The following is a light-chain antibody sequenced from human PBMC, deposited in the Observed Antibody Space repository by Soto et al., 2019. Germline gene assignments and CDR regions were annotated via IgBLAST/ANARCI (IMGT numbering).Light chain of an antibody. CDR1: QGVTTN. V-gene: IGKV3-15*01. J-gene: IGKJ5*01. CDR3: QQYNNWPFS. CDR2: DVS. Sequence: ELVMPQSPDPLSVSPGDRAPITCRAGQGVTTNFAWYPQKSGQSPRLLIYDVSIRATGVPARFSATGSETDLTLTISGLQSGDAAVYFGQQYNNWPFSVGQGTRLEIK.